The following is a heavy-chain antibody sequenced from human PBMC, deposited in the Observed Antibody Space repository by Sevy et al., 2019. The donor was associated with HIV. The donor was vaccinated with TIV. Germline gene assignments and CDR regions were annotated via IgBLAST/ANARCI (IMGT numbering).Heavy chain of an antibody. CDR1: GYTFTGYY. D-gene: IGHD2-15*01. V-gene: IGHV1-2*02. Sequence: ASVKVSCKASGYTFTGYYMHWVRQAPGQGLEWMGWINPNSGGTNYAQKFQGRVTMTRDTSISTAYMELSRLRSDDTAVYYCARERVYCSGGSCKPGGWFDPWGQVTLVTVSS. CDR3: ARERVYCSGGSCKPGGWFDP. CDR2: INPNSGGT. J-gene: IGHJ5*02.